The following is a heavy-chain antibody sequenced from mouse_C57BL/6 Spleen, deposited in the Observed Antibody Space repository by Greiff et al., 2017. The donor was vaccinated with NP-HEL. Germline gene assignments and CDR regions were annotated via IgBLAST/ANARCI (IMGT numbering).Heavy chain of an antibody. D-gene: IGHD1-1*01. V-gene: IGHV1-18*01. J-gene: IGHJ4*01. CDR1: GYTFTDYN. CDR2: INPNNGGT. CDR3: ARGPYYYGSSLAMDY. Sequence: VHVKQSGPELVKPGASVKIPCKASGYTFTDYNMDWVKQSHGKSLEWIGDINPNNGGTIYNQKFKGKATLTVDKSSSTAYMELRSLTSEDTAVYYCARGPYYYGSSLAMDYWGQGTSVTVSS.